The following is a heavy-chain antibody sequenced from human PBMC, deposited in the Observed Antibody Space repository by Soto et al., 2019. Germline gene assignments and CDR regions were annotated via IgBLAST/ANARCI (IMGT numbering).Heavy chain of an antibody. V-gene: IGHV3-15*01. CDR1: GFTFSYAL. Sequence: PGGSLRLSCAASGFTFSYALMRWVGQSPGKGLDWVGRIKSKSDGGTTEYAAPVRGRFTISRDDSKNTLYLQMNSLKTEDTAVYYCTTDLWRIAVVVGSTGYFNPWGQGTPVTVSS. CDR3: TTDLWRIAVVVGSTGYFNP. CDR2: IKSKSDGGTT. J-gene: IGHJ5*02. D-gene: IGHD2-15*01.